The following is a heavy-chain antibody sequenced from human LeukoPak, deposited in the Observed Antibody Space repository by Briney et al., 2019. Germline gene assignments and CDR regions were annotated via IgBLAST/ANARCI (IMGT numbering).Heavy chain of an antibody. V-gene: IGHV4-30-2*01. Sequence: SQTLSLTCAVSGGSLSSGGYSWSWIRQPPGKGLEWIGYIYHSGSTYYNPSLKSRVTISVDRSKNQFSLKLSSVTAADTAVYYCARLGIAAAGEDDYWGQGTLVTVSS. CDR3: ARLGIAAAGEDDY. D-gene: IGHD6-13*01. CDR1: GGSLSSGGYS. CDR2: IYHSGST. J-gene: IGHJ4*02.